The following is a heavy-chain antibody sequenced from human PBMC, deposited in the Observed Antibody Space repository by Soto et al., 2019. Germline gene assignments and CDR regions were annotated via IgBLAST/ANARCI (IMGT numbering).Heavy chain of an antibody. V-gene: IGHV4-59*01. CDR3: AKGRDGYDY. CDR2: IYYSGST. CDR1: GGSISSYY. J-gene: IGHJ4*02. D-gene: IGHD5-12*01. Sequence: SETLSLTCTVSGGSISSYYWSWIRQPPGKGLEWIGYIYYSGSTNYNPSLKSRVTISVDTSKNQFSLKLSSVTAADTAVCYCAKGRDGYDYWGQGTLVTVSS.